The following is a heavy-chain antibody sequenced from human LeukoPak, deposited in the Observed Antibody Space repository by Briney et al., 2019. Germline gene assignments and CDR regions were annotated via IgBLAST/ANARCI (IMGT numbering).Heavy chain of an antibody. J-gene: IGHJ4*02. CDR3: ARRNGCSYGFLDFDY. D-gene: IGHD5-18*01. CDR2: IYYSGST. CDR1: GGSISSGGYY. Sequence: SQTLSLTCTVSGGSISSGGYYWSWIRQHPGKGLEWIGYIYYSGSTYYNPSLKSRVTISVDTSKNQFSLKLSSVTAADTAVYYCARRNGCSYGFLDFDYWGQGTLVTVSS. V-gene: IGHV4-31*03.